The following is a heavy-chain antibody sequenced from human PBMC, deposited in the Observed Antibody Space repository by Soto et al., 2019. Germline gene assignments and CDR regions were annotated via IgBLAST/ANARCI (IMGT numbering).Heavy chain of an antibody. CDR3: VRDRTLLWPTSIDY. CDR2: IDYSGSRT. CDR1: GFTFSSHE. D-gene: IGHD2-21*01. V-gene: IGHV3-48*03. Sequence: GGSLRLSCAASGFTFSSHEMNWVRQAPGKGLEWVSYIDYSGSRTDYADSVKGRFTISRDNAKNSLYLQMYSLRAEDTAIYYCVRDRTLLWPTSIDYWGHGTLVTVSS. J-gene: IGHJ4*01.